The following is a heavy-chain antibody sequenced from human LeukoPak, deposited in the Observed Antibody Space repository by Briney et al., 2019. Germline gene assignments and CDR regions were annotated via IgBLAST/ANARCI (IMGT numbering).Heavy chain of an antibody. V-gene: IGHV3-30*02. Sequence: GGSLRLSCAASGFIFSSYSMNWVRQAPGKGLECVAFIRYHGSDKYYADSVKGRFTISRDNSKNTPYLQMNSLRAEDTAVYYCAKEIAAAVDYYYMDVWGKGTTVTISS. CDR2: IRYHGSDK. J-gene: IGHJ6*03. CDR3: AKEIAAAVDYYYMDV. D-gene: IGHD6-13*01. CDR1: GFIFSSYS.